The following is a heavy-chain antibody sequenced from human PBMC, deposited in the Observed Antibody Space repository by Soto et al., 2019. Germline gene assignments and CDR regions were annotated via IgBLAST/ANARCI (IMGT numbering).Heavy chain of an antibody. CDR3: ARGGTTGGLDV. CDR2: TSYDGSNN. Sequence: QVQLVESGGGVVQPGTSLRLSCVGSGFTFRSYVIHWVRQAPGKGLEWVALTSYDGSNNFYGDSVKGRFTISSDNSRNTVALQMDSLRLEDTALYYCARGGTTGGLDVWGQGTLVSVSS. V-gene: IGHV3-33*05. D-gene: IGHD3-16*01. J-gene: IGHJ4*02. CDR1: GFTFRSYV.